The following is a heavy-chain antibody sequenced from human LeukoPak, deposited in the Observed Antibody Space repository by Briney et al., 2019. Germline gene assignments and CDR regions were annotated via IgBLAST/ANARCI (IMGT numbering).Heavy chain of an antibody. D-gene: IGHD2-2*01. V-gene: IGHV3-23*01. CDR1: GFTFSSFA. J-gene: IGHJ3*01. CDR2: ISGSGGST. Sequence: GGSLRLSCAASGFTFSSFAMSWVRQAPGKGLEWVSAISGSGGSTFYADSVKGRFTISRDNSKNTLFLQMNGVRAEDTAVYYCAKDRSCSGSSCNVGSWGQGTMVTVSS. CDR3: AKDRSCSGSSCNVGS.